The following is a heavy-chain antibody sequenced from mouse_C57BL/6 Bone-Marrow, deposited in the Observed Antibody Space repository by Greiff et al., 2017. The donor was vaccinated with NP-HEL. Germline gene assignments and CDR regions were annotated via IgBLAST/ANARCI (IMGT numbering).Heavy chain of an antibody. CDR3: ARSITTVSYYFDY. CDR1: GYTFTSYW. J-gene: IGHJ2*01. V-gene: IGHV1-69*01. Sequence: VQLQQSGAELVMPGASVKLSCKASGYTFTSYWMHWVKQRPGQGLEWIGEIDPSDSYTNYNQKFKGKSTLTVDKSSSTAYMQLSSLTSEDSAVYYCARSITTVSYYFDYWGQGTTLTVSS. CDR2: IDPSDSYT. D-gene: IGHD1-1*01.